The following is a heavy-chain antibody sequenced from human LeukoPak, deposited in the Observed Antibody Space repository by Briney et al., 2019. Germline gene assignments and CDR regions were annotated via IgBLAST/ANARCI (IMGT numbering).Heavy chain of an antibody. CDR3: ATRDYYDSSGYSDAFDI. CDR2: IRSDGSKK. D-gene: IGHD3-22*01. J-gene: IGHJ3*02. V-gene: IGHV3-30*02. CDR1: GLTFSSYG. Sequence: PGGSLRLSCAASGLTFSSYGMHWVRQAPGKGLEWVAFIRSDGSKKYYEDSVRGRFTISRDNSKNTLHLQMSSLRPEDTAVYYCATRDYYDSSGYSDAFDIWGQGTMVTVSS.